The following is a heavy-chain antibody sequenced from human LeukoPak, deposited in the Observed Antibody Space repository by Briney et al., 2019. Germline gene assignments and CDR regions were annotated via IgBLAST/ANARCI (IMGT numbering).Heavy chain of an antibody. J-gene: IGHJ4*02. CDR2: IYHSGST. Sequence: SETLSLTCAVSGGPISSGGYSWSWIRQPPGKGLEWIGYIYHSGSTYYNPSLKSRVTISVDRSKNQFSLKLSSVTAADTAVYYCARSQGRVRGADYYFDYWGQGTLVTVSS. V-gene: IGHV4-30-2*01. CDR3: ARSQGRVRGADYYFDY. CDR1: GGPISSGGYS.